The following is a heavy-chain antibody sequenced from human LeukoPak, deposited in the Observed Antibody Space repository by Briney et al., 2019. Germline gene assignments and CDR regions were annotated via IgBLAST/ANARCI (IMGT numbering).Heavy chain of an antibody. CDR3: AKEAGLFDV. Sequence: GGSLRLSCAASGFTFSSYAMHWVRQAPGKGLEWVAVISCDGSNKYYADSVKGRFIISRDNSKKILYLQMNSLRVEDTAMYYCAKEAGLFDVWGQGAMVIVSS. V-gene: IGHV3-30-3*01. J-gene: IGHJ3*01. CDR2: ISCDGSNK. CDR1: GFTFSSYA.